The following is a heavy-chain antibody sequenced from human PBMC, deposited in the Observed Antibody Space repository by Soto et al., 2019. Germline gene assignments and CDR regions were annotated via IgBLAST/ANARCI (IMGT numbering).Heavy chain of an antibody. CDR1: GASISSGDYF. D-gene: IGHD5-12*01. V-gene: IGHV4-30-4*01. Sequence: LSLTCTVSGASISSGDYFWSWIRQSPGKGLEWIGYIYDSGSSYYNPSLKSRVTTSVDTSKNQFSLKLRSVTAADTAVYYCAREKGYISGPKNFDYWGQGTLVTVSS. CDR3: AREKGYISGPKNFDY. CDR2: IYDSGSS. J-gene: IGHJ4*02.